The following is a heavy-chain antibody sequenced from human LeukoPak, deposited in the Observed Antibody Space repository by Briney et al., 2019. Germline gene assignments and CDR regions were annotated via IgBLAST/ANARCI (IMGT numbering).Heavy chain of an antibody. Sequence: SETLSLTCTVSGGAISSHFWSWIRQPPGEGVECIGYMFYSGSTNYNPSLKSRVTISVDASKNQFSLKLPSASATDTAVYYSARDRAPVTMIRGAPGGFDPWGQGTLVTVSS. CDR2: MFYSGST. CDR1: GGAISSHF. J-gene: IGHJ5*02. D-gene: IGHD3-10*01. V-gene: IGHV4-59*11. CDR3: ARDRAPVTMIRGAPGGFDP.